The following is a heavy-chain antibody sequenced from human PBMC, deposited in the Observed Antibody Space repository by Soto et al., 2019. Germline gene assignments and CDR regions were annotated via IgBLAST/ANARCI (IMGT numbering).Heavy chain of an antibody. D-gene: IGHD2-15*01. Sequence: QVQLVQSGAAVKKPGSSVKVSCKASGGTFSSYAISWVRQAPGQGLEWMGGIIPIFGTANYAQKFQGRVTITADESTSTAYTELSSLRSEDTAVYYCARESRYCSGGSCYFLPGIDYWGQGTLVTVSS. J-gene: IGHJ4*02. V-gene: IGHV1-69*12. CDR1: GGTFSSYA. CDR2: IIPIFGTA. CDR3: ARESRYCSGGSCYFLPGIDY.